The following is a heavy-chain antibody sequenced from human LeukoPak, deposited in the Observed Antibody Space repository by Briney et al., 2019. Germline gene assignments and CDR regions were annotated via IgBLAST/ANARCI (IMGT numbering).Heavy chain of an antibody. J-gene: IGHJ4*02. D-gene: IGHD3-22*01. Sequence: GGSLRLSCAASGFTLSSYGMHWVRQAPGKGLEWVAFIRYDGSNKYYADSVKGRFTISRDNSKNTLYLQMNSLRAEDTAVYYCARDSSGPYDCDYWGQGTLVTVSS. CDR2: IRYDGSNK. V-gene: IGHV3-30*02. CDR3: ARDSSGPYDCDY. CDR1: GFTLSSYG.